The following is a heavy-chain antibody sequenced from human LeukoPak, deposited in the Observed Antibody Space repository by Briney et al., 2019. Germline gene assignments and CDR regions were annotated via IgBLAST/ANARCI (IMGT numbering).Heavy chain of an antibody. CDR2: INPSGGST. CDR3: SRGPYDSSGYRFDS. V-gene: IGHV1-46*01. J-gene: IGHJ4*02. Sequence: ASVKVSCKASGYTFTSYYMHWVRQAPGQGLERMGIINPSGGSTSYTQKVQGRVTMTRNNSISTAYMELSSLRSEDTAVYYCSRGPYDSSGYRFDSWGQGTLVTVSS. D-gene: IGHD3-22*01. CDR1: GYTFTSYY.